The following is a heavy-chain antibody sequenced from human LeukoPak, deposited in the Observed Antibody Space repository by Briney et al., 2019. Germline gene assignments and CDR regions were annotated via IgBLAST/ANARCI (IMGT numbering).Heavy chain of an antibody. CDR1: GYSISSGYY. CDR2: IYHSGST. D-gene: IGHD1-26*01. J-gene: IGHJ4*02. V-gene: IGHV4-38-2*02. Sequence: SSETLSLTCTVSGYSISSGYYWGWIRQPPGKGLEWIGSIYHSGSTYYNPSLKSRVTTSVDTSKNQFSLKLSSVTAADTAVYYCARVVGAGYFDYWGQGTLVTVSS. CDR3: ARVVGAGYFDY.